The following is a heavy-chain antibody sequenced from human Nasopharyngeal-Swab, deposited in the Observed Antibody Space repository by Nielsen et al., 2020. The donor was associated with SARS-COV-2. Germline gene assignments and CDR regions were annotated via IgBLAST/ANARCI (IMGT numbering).Heavy chain of an antibody. V-gene: IGHV3-48*02. Sequence: GGSLRLSCAASEFTMSRNGMHWVRQAPGKGLEWVAYISSSSSTSYYADSVKGRFTISRDNPKNSLYLQMNSLRDEDTALYYCARDVDATLTESGFDFWGQGTLVTVSS. CDR3: ARDVDATLTESGFDF. J-gene: IGHJ4*02. CDR2: ISSSSSTS. CDR1: EFTMSRNG. D-gene: IGHD4-11*01.